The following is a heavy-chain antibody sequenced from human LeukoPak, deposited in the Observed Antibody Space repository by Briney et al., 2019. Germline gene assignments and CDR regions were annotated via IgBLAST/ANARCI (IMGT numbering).Heavy chain of an antibody. CDR1: GGSISSSSCY. J-gene: IGHJ6*03. CDR2: IYYSGST. Sequence: SETLSLTCTVSGGSISSSSCYWGWIRQPPGKGLEWIGSIYYSGSTYYNPSLKSRVTISVDTSKNQFSLKLSSVTAADTAVYYCARSSEGRYYYDSSGYSYYYYYMDVWGKGTTVTVSS. V-gene: IGHV4-39*07. CDR3: ARSSEGRYYYDSSGYSYYYYYMDV. D-gene: IGHD3-22*01.